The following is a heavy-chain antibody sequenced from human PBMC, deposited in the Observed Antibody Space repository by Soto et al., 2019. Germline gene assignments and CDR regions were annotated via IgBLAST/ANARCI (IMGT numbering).Heavy chain of an antibody. CDR3: AREILSGTKDFEY. J-gene: IGHJ4*02. D-gene: IGHD1-26*01. V-gene: IGHV1-2*04. CDR1: GYTFTAYY. Sequence: QVQLVQSGAEVKKPGASVKVSCKASGYTFTAYYIHWVRQAPGQGLEWMAWINSNNGETDYAQKFQGWVTVTRDTSIGTVYMELTRLKSDDTAVYYCAREILSGTKDFEYWGQGTLVTVSS. CDR2: INSNNGET.